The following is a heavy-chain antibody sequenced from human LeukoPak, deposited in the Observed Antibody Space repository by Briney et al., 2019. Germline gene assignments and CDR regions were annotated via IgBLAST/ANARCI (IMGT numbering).Heavy chain of an antibody. D-gene: IGHD2-15*01. Sequence: GGSLRLSCAASGFTVSSNYMTWVRQAPGKGLEWVSIFYSGGSTYYADSVKGRFTISGDNPKNTLYLQLNSLRAEDTAVYYCARSGLNRFDYWGQGTLVTVSS. CDR1: GFTVSSNY. J-gene: IGHJ4*02. CDR3: ARSGLNRFDY. V-gene: IGHV3-53*01. CDR2: FYSGGST.